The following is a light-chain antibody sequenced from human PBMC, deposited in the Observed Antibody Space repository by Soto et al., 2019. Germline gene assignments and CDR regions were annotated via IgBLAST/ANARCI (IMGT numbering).Light chain of an antibody. Sequence: EIKMSQSPATLSATVGDRVTITFLASQSISSWLAWYQQKPGKAPKLLIYAASTLQSGVPLRFSGSGSGTDFTLTICSLQPEDFATYYCQQLYTYPLTFGGGTMVDI. CDR2: AAS. CDR3: QQLYTYPLT. J-gene: IGKJ4*01. CDR1: QSISSW. V-gene: IGKV1-9*01.